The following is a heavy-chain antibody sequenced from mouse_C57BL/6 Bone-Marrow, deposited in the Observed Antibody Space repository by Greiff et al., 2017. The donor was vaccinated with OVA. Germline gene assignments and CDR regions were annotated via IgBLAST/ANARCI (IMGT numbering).Heavy chain of an antibody. CDR1: EFTFSSYA. V-gene: IGHV5-4*01. D-gene: IGHD2-10*02. CDR3: ARGGVWSHWYFDV. CDR2: ISGGGSYT. Sequence: EVHLVESGGGLVQPGGSLKLSCAASEFTFSSYAMSWVRQTPEKRLELVATISGGGSYTYYPDNVKGRFTISRDNAKNTLYLQMSSLKSEDTAMYYCARGGVWSHWYFDVGGTGTTVTVSS. J-gene: IGHJ1*03.